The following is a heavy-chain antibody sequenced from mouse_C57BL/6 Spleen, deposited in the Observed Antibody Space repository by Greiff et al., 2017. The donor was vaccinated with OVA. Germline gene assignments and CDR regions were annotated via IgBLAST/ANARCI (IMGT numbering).Heavy chain of an antibody. CDR2: INPNNGGT. J-gene: IGHJ2*01. D-gene: IGHD1-1*01. Sequence: VQLQQSGPELVKPGASVKMSCKASGYTFTDYNMHWVKQSHGKSLEWIGYINPNNGGTSYNQKFKGKATLTVNKSSSTAYMELSSLTSEESAVYYCASPYYYDGGHFDYWGQGTTLTVSS. CDR3: ASPYYYDGGHFDY. CDR1: GYTFTDYN. V-gene: IGHV1-22*01.